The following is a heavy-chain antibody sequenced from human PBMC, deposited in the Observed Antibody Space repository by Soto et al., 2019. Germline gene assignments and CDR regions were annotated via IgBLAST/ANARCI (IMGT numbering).Heavy chain of an antibody. V-gene: IGHV1-69*01. Sequence: QVQLVQSGAEVKKPGSSVKVSCKASGGSFSSNPISWVRQAPGQGLEWMEGIIPIFATVHYAQKFQGRVTITADASTSTAYMELTGLRSEDTAVYFCARGGRGYSSAPRYYFDYWGQGTLVTVSS. CDR2: IIPIFATV. CDR1: GGSFSSNP. CDR3: ARGGRGYSSAPRYYFDY. J-gene: IGHJ4*02. D-gene: IGHD5-18*01.